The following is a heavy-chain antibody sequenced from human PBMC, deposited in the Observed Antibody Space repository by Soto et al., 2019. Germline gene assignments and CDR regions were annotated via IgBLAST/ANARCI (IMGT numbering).Heavy chain of an antibody. V-gene: IGHV1-69*01. J-gene: IGHJ3*02. D-gene: IGHD3-16*01. CDR3: ASPWGTSDDAFTI. CDR1: GGTFSDYG. Sequence: QVQLVQSGAEVKKPGSSVKGSCKASGGTFSDYGISWVRQAPGQGLEWMGGIIPVFGTTNYAQRFQGRVTISADESTGTVYMQLSSLRSDDTAVFYCASPWGTSDDAFTIWGQGTLVTVSS. CDR2: IIPVFGTT.